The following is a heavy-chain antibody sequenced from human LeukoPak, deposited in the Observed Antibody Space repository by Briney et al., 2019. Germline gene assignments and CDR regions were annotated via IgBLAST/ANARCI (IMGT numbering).Heavy chain of an antibody. CDR3: AAAAGSFDY. CDR1: GGSFSGYY. CDR2: INHSGST. V-gene: IGHV4-34*01. Sequence: SETLSLTCAVYGGSFSGYYWSWIRQPPGKGLEWIGEINHSGSTNYNPSLKSRVTISVDTSKNQFSLKLSSVTAADTAVYYCAAAAGSFDYWGQGILVTVSS. D-gene: IGHD6-13*01. J-gene: IGHJ4*02.